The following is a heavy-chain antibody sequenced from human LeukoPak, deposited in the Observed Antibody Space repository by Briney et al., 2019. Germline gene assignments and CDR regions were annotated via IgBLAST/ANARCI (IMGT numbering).Heavy chain of an antibody. CDR3: ARDRGYDILTGYYYYGMDV. Sequence: SETLSLTCTVSGGSISSYYWSWLRQPAGKGLEWVGRTYISGSTNYNPSLKSRVTISVDTSKNQFSLKLSSVTAADTAVYYCARDRGYDILTGYYYYGMDVWGKGTTVTVSS. CDR1: GGSISSYY. V-gene: IGHV4-4*07. D-gene: IGHD3-9*01. CDR2: TYISGST. J-gene: IGHJ6*04.